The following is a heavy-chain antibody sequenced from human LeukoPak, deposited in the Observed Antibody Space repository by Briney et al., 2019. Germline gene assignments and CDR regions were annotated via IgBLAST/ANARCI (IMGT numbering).Heavy chain of an antibody. CDR1: GFTFDDYS. V-gene: IGHV3-74*01. CDR2: IDSDVSST. Sequence: GGSLRLSCAVSGFTFDDYSMHWVRQAPGKGLVWVSRIDSDVSSTTYADSVKGRFTISRDNAKNTLYLQMNSLRAEDTAVYYCARETYYDFWSGYYHYYYYMDVWGKGTMVTVSS. CDR3: ARETYYDFWSGYYHYYYYMDV. J-gene: IGHJ6*03. D-gene: IGHD3-3*01.